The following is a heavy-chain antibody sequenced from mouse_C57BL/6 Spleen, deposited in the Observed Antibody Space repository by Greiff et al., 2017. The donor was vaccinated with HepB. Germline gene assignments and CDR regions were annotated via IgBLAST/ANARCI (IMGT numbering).Heavy chain of an antibody. CDR3: ASGGYYSNSPWFAY. Sequence: EVKLMESGPGMVKPSQSLSLTCTVTGYSITSGYDWHWIRHFPGNKLEWMGYISYSGSTNYNPSLKSRISITHDTSKNHFFLKLNSVTTEDTATYYCASGGYYSNSPWFAYWGQGTLVTVSA. CDR1: GYSITSGYD. V-gene: IGHV3-1*01. D-gene: IGHD2-5*01. CDR2: ISYSGST. J-gene: IGHJ3*01.